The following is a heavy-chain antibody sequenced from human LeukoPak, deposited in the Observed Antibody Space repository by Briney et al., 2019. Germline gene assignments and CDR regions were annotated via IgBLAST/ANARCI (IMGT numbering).Heavy chain of an antibody. CDR2: ISSFGSTI. J-gene: IGHJ4*02. V-gene: IGHV3-48*03. D-gene: IGHD5-18*01. CDR3: AKDRIFRGVDTTQFDY. CDR1: GFTFSSYE. Sequence: GGSLRLSCAASGFTFSSYEMNWVRQAPGKGLGLDSYISSFGSTIYYADSVKGRFTISRDNAKNSLYLQMNSLRAEDTAVYYCAKDRIFRGVDTTQFDYWGQGTLVTVAS.